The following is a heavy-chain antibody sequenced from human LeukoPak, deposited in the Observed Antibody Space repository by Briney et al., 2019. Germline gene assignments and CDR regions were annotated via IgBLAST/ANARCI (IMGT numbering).Heavy chain of an antibody. CDR1: GFPFSSYW. D-gene: IGHD3-10*01. CDR3: ARLWFGELLYSPFDY. J-gene: IGHJ4*02. V-gene: IGHV3-7*01. Sequence: GGSLRLSCVASGFPFSSYWMTWVRQAPGKGLEWVANIKQDGSKKSYVDSVKGRFTISRDNAKNSLYLQMNSLRAEDTAVYYCARLWFGELLYSPFDYWGQGTLVTVSS. CDR2: IKQDGSKK.